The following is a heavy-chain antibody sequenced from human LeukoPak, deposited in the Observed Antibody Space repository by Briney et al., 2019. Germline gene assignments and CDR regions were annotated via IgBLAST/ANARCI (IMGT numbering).Heavy chain of an antibody. CDR2: ISWNSGSI. D-gene: IGHD6-13*01. CDR3: AKGAAAAGFFDY. CDR1: GFTFDDYA. Sequence: GRSLRLSCAASGFTFDDYAMHWVRQAPGKGLEWVSGISWNSGSIGYADSVKGRFTISRANAKNSLYLQMNSLRAEDTALYYCAKGAAAAGFFDYWGQGTLVTVSS. V-gene: IGHV3-9*01. J-gene: IGHJ4*02.